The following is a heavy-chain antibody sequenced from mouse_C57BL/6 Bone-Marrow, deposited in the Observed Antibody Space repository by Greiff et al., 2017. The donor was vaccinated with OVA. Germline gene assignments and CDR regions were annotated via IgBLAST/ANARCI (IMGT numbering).Heavy chain of an antibody. J-gene: IGHJ3*01. V-gene: IGHV1-42*01. D-gene: IGHD2-5*01. Sequence: EVKLVESGPELVKPGASVKISCKASGYSFTGYYMNWVKQSPEKSLEWIGEINPSTGGNTYNQKFKAKATLTVDKSSSTAYMQLKSLTSEDSAVYYCARSFSYYSNYAWFAYWGQGTLVTVSA. CDR3: ARSFSYYSNYAWFAY. CDR1: GYSFTGYY. CDR2: INPSTGGN.